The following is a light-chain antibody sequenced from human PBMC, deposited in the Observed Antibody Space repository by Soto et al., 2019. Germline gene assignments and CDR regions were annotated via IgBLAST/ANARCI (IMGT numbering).Light chain of an antibody. CDR3: QHYLNYPIT. J-gene: IGKJ5*01. CDR2: GAS. Sequence: AIRMTQSASWLSACTGDTVSMXCRASQDVGSLFSWYQQKPGTARKVLISGASNLHGGGPSSFSGSGSTTDFTPTITHLQSEDFATYYGQHYLNYPITFGQGTRLEIK. V-gene: IGKV1-8*01. CDR1: QDVGSL.